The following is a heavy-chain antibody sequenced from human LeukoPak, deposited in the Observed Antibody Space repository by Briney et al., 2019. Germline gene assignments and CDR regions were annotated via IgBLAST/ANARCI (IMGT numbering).Heavy chain of an antibody. J-gene: IGHJ2*01. CDR1: GFTFSYYA. CDR2: ISSDGRTT. CDR3: VKVGLGIFRYFDL. V-gene: IGHV3-64D*09. Sequence: PAGSLRLSCSASGFTFSYYAMHWVRQAPGKGLEYVSAISSDGRTTYYADSVKGRFAISRDNSKNTLYLQMSSLRAEDTAVYYCVKVGLGIFRYFDLWGRGTLVTVSS. D-gene: IGHD7-27*01.